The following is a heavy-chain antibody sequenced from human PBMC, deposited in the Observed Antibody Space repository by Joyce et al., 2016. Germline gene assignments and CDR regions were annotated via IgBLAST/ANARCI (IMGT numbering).Heavy chain of an antibody. CDR3: ARDSTNFDY. CDR1: GFTFSRYS. CDR2: ISSSSGSL. V-gene: IGHV3-21*02. Sequence: EVQLVESGGGLVKPGGSWRLSCAASGFTFSRYSMDWVRQAPGKGLEWVSSISSSSGSLNYADSVKGRFTISRDNAKNSLYLEMHSLRAEDTAVYYCARDSTNFDYWGQGTLITVSS. J-gene: IGHJ4*02. D-gene: IGHD2-2*01.